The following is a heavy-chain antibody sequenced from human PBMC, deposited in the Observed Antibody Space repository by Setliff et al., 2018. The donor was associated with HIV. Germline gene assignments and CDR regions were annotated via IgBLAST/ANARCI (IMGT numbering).Heavy chain of an antibody. CDR3: ARLFIPNYFDP. CDR2: IYYSGST. J-gene: IGHJ5*02. CDR1: DASISNYH. V-gene: IGHV4-59*08. Sequence: PSETLSLTCTVSDASISNYHWSWIRQPPGKGLEWIGYIYYSGSTNYNPSLKSRVTISIDTSTNQFSLKLSSVLAADTAVYYCARLFIPNYFDPWGQGTLVTVSS. D-gene: IGHD2-21*01.